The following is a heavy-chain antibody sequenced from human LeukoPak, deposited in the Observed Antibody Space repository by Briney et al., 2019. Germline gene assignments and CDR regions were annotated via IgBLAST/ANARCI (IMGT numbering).Heavy chain of an antibody. CDR3: ARDRSVVVPAATVDY. Sequence: ATVKVSCKASGYTFTGYYMHWVRQAPGQGLEWMGWINPNSGGTNYAQKFQGRVTMTRDTFISTAYMELSRLRSDDTAVYYCARDRSVVVPAATVDYWGQGTLVTVSS. V-gene: IGHV1-2*02. D-gene: IGHD2-2*01. CDR2: INPNSGGT. CDR1: GYTFTGYY. J-gene: IGHJ4*02.